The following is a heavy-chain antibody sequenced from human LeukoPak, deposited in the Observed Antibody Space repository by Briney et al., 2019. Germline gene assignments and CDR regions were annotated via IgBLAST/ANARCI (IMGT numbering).Heavy chain of an antibody. J-gene: IGHJ4*02. CDR3: ARDNVIAVAGGGGYFDY. CDR2: IYYSGST. Sequence: SQTLSLTCTVSGGSISSGSYYWSWIRQPPGKGLEWIGYIYYSGSTNYNPSLKSRVTISVDTSKNQFSLKLSSVTAADTAVYYCARDNVIAVAGGGGYFDYWGQGTLVTVSS. D-gene: IGHD6-19*01. V-gene: IGHV4-61*01. CDR1: GGSISSGSYY.